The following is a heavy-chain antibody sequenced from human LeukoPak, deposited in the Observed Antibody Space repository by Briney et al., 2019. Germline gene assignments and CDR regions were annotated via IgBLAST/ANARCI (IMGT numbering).Heavy chain of an antibody. J-gene: IGHJ4*02. D-gene: IGHD2-15*01. CDR2: IYPGDSDT. Sequence: GESLKISCKGSGYSFTSYWIGWVRQMPGKGLEWMGIIYPGDSDTRYSPSFQGQVTISADKSISTAYLQWSSLKASDTAMYYCASGRGYCSGGSCYPNGLDYWGQGTLVTVSS. CDR1: GYSFTSYW. V-gene: IGHV5-51*01. CDR3: ASGRGYCSGGSCYPNGLDY.